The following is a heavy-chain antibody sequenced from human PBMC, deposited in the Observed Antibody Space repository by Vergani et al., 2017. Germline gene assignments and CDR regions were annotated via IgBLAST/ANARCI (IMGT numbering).Heavy chain of an antibody. Sequence: EVQLVESGGVVVQPGGSLRLSCAASGFTFSSYAMSWVRHAPGKGLEWVSAISGSGGSTYYADSVNGRFTISRDNSKNTLYLQMNSLRAEDTAVYYCAGGLKGYYFDYWGQGTLVTVSS. CDR1: GFTFSSYA. V-gene: IGHV3-23*04. D-gene: IGHD2-15*01. J-gene: IGHJ4*02. CDR3: AGGLKGYYFDY. CDR2: ISGSGGST.